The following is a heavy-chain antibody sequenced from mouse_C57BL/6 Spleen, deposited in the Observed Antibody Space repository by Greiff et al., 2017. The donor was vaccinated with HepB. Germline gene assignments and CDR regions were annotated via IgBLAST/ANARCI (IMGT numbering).Heavy chain of an antibody. J-gene: IGHJ2*01. D-gene: IGHD2-3*01. CDR3: AREDYDCYEYYFDY. V-gene: IGHV1-26*01. Sequence: EVQLQQSGAELVKPGASVKISCKASGYTFTDYYMNWVKQRHGKSLEWIGDINPNNGGTNYNQKFKGKATLTVDKSSSTAYMELRSLTAEDAAVYYCAREDYDCYEYYFDYWGQGTTLTVSS. CDR2: INPNNGGT. CDR1: GYTFTDYY.